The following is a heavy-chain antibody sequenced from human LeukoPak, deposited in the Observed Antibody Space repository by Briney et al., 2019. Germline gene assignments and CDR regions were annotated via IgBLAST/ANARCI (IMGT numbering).Heavy chain of an antibody. Sequence: GESLKISCKGSGYSFTTYWIGWVRQMPGKGLEWMGIIYPSDSDTRYSPSFQGQVTISADRSITTAYLQWSGLKASDTAMYYCARPSSGGIDYWGQGTLATVSS. CDR1: GYSFTTYW. CDR3: ARPSSGGIDY. D-gene: IGHD4-23*01. CDR2: IYPSDSDT. J-gene: IGHJ4*02. V-gene: IGHV5-51*01.